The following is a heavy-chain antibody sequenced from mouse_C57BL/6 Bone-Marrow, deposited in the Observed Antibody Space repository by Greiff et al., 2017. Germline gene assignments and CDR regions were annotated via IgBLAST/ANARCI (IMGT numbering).Heavy chain of an antibody. CDR2: IYPCNGDT. Sequence: QVQLQQSGAELVRPGASVKMSCKASGYTFTSYNMHWVNQTPRQGLEWIGSIYPCNGDTSYNQKFKGKATLTVDKPSSTAYLQLSSLTSADSAVYFCARSDYGSSLGYWGQGTTLTVSS. D-gene: IGHD1-1*01. CDR3: ARSDYGSSLGY. V-gene: IGHV1-12*01. J-gene: IGHJ2*01. CDR1: GYTFTSYN.